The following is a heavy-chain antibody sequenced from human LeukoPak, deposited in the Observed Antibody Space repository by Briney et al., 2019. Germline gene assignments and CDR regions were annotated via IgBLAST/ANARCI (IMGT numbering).Heavy chain of an antibody. CDR3: AKVSGYTSGWYVDFDC. D-gene: IGHD6-19*01. CDR1: GFTFSTYA. V-gene: IGHV3-23*01. Sequence: GGFLRLSCAASGFTFSTYAMNWVRQAPGKGLEWVSGINGGGGSTYYADSVKGRFTISRDNSKNTLYLQMSSLRAEDTAVYYCAKVSGYTSGWYVDFDCWGQGSLVTVSS. CDR2: INGGGGST. J-gene: IGHJ4*02.